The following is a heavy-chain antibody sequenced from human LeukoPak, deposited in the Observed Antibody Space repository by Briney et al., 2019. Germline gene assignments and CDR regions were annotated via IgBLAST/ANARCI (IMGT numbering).Heavy chain of an antibody. Sequence: SETLSLTCTVSGGSISSGSNYWSWIRQPAGKGLEWIGRVYTSGSTKYNPSLKSRVTISVDTSKNQFSLDLSSVTAADTAVYYCASTRRDGYNDYYYYYMNVWGKGTTVTVSS. V-gene: IGHV4-61*02. CDR1: GGSISSGSNY. CDR3: ASTRRDGYNDYYYYYMNV. J-gene: IGHJ6*03. D-gene: IGHD5-24*01. CDR2: VYTSGST.